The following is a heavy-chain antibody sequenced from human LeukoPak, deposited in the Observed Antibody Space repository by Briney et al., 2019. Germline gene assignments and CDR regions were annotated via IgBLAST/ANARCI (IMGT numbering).Heavy chain of an antibody. CDR1: GFTFSDYY. J-gene: IGHJ3*02. Sequence: GGSLRLSCAASGFTFSDYYTSWIRQAPGKGLQWLSGISASGDVTFHADRVKGRFAISRDNSKNTLYLQMTGLRAGDTAEYYCAKSLFTSATGTGRAFHIWGQGTMVTVSS. CDR2: ISASGDVT. CDR3: AKSLFTSATGTGRAFHI. V-gene: IGHV3-23*01. D-gene: IGHD1-1*01.